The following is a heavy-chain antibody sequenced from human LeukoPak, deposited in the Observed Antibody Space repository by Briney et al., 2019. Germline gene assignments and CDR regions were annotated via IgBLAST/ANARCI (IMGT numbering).Heavy chain of an antibody. J-gene: IGHJ6*03. Sequence: SETLSLTCTVSGGSISSSSYYWGWIRQPPGKGLEWIGSIYYSGSTYYNPSLKSRVTISVDTSKNQFSLNLSSVTAADTAVYYCARTYYYYYYMDVWGKGTTVTVSS. CDR3: ARTYYYYYYMDV. CDR1: GGSISSSSYY. CDR2: IYYSGST. V-gene: IGHV4-39*01.